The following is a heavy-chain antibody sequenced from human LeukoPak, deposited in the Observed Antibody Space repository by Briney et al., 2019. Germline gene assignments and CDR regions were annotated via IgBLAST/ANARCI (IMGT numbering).Heavy chain of an antibody. D-gene: IGHD6-19*01. Sequence: GGSLRLSCVASGFTFSNYAIHWVRRPPGKGLEWVAVMSTDGSLQYYANSVKGRFTISRDNYKSTLFLQMNSLSAADTAVYYCGRQVAPGQWLVNLWGQGTLVTVSS. CDR2: MSTDGSLQ. V-gene: IGHV3-30*01. CDR1: GFTFSNYA. CDR3: GRQVAPGQWLVNL. J-gene: IGHJ5*02.